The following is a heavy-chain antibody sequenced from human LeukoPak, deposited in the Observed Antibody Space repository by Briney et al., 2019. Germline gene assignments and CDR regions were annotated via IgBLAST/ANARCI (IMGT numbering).Heavy chain of an antibody. CDR1: GGSINDFY. V-gene: IGHV4-59*01. Sequence: PSETLSLTCTVSGGSINDFYWSWIRQPPGKGLEWIGYMYYSGSTNHNPSLKSRVTISIDTSKNQFSLKLSSVTAADTAVYYCARGRQQLVNFDYWGQGTLVTVSS. CDR3: ARGRQQLVNFDY. D-gene: IGHD6-13*01. J-gene: IGHJ4*02. CDR2: MYYSGST.